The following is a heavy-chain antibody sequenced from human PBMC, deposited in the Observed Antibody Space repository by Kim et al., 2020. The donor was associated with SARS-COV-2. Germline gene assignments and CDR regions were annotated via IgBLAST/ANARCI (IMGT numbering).Heavy chain of an antibody. J-gene: IGHJ3*02. D-gene: IGHD3-9*01. CDR1: GYTFTGYY. Sequence: ASVKVSCKASGYTFTGYYMHWVRQAPGQGLEWMGRINPNSGGTNYAQKFQGRVTMTRDTSISTAYMELSRLRSDDTAVYYCARVDLRYDILTGYYADAFDIWGQGTMVTVSS. V-gene: IGHV1-2*06. CDR3: ARVDLRYDILTGYYADAFDI. CDR2: INPNSGGT.